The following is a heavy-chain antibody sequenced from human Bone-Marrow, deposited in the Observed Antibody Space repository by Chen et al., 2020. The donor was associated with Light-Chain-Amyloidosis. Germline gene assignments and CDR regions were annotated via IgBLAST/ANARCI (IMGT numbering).Heavy chain of an antibody. Sequence: EVQLLESGGGLVQPGGSLRLSCAASGFTFSSYPMSWVRQAPGKGLEWISGISGSGISTYYADSVKGRFTISRDNSKNTLYLQMNSLRAEDTAIYYCSREVTTNYGMDVWGQGTAVTVSS. CDR2: ISGSGIST. J-gene: IGHJ6*02. D-gene: IGHD3-10*01. CDR1: GFTFSSYP. V-gene: IGHV3-23*01. CDR3: SREVTTNYGMDV.